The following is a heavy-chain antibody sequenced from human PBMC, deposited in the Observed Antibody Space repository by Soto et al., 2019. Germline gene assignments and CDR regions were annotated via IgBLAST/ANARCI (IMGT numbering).Heavy chain of an antibody. CDR1: GDSTGDYF. D-gene: IGHD6-13*01. J-gene: IGHJ2*01. Sequence: PSETLSLTCTVSGDSTGDYFWNWLRQPPGKGLEWIGYVYHSGNTNYNPSLKSRVTMSMDMSKRQISLELRSVTAADTGVYYCARSDESSSWCPLPFWSFDLWGRASLGTFSS. V-gene: IGHV4-59*01. CDR2: VYHSGNT. CDR3: ARSDESSSWCPLPFWSFDL.